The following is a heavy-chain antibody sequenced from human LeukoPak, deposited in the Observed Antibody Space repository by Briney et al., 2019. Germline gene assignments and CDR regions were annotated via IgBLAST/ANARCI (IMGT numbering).Heavy chain of an antibody. CDR3: ARPRNIAAAGTGFDY. CDR2: INPNSGGT. D-gene: IGHD6-13*01. Sequence: ASVKVSCKASGYTFTGYYMHWVRQAPGQGLEWMGWINPNSGGTNYAQKFQGRVTMTRDTSISTAYMELSRLRSDDTAVYYCARPRNIAAAGTGFDYWGQGTLVTVSS. CDR1: GYTFTGYY. V-gene: IGHV1-2*02. J-gene: IGHJ4*02.